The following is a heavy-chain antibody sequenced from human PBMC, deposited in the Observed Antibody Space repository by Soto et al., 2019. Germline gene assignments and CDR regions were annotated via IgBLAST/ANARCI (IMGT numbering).Heavy chain of an antibody. V-gene: IGHV3-23*03. Sequence: EVQLLESGGGLVQPGGSLTLSCAASGFTFSDYTMTWVRQAPGKVLECISVILADYNTYYAGSVRGRFTISRDNSKNTLYLEMNSLRADDTALYYCARRTEGYFGYWGQGALVTVSS. CDR1: GFTFSDYT. CDR3: ARRTEGYFGY. CDR2: ILADYNT. J-gene: IGHJ4*02.